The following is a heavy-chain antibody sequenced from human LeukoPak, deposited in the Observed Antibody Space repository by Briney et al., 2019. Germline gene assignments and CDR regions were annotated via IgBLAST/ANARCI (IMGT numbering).Heavy chain of an antibody. CDR3: ARERSGSYYTY. CDR1: GFSVSEYF. CDR2: TRNIGRSYST. Sequence: GGSLRLSCAASGFSVSEYFIDWLRQAPGKGLEWVGRTRNIGRSYSTEYATSVKGRFIVSRDESKNSVYLQMNSLRAEDTAVYYCARERSGSYYTYWGQGTLVTVSS. V-gene: IGHV3-72*01. D-gene: IGHD3-10*01. J-gene: IGHJ4*02.